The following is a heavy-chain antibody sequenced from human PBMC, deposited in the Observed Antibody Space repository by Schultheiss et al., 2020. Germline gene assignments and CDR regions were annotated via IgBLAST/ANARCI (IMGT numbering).Heavy chain of an antibody. CDR2: IYYSGST. D-gene: IGHD5-18*01. Sequence: SETLSLTCTVSGGSISSSSYYWGWIRQPPGKGLEWIGSIYYSGSTYYNPSLKSRVTISVDTSKNQFSLRLSSMTAADTAVYYCAREDTVMVANDYWGQGTLVTVSS. CDR3: AREDTVMVANDY. J-gene: IGHJ4*02. CDR1: GGSISSSSYY. V-gene: IGHV4-39*07.